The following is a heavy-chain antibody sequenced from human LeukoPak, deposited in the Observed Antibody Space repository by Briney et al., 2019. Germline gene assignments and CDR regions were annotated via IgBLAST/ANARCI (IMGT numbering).Heavy chain of an antibody. J-gene: IGHJ4*02. CDR3: AKVGPREPAVYYFDY. V-gene: IGHV3-23*01. Sequence: GGSLRLSCAASGFTFSSYAMSWVRQAPGKGLEWVSAISGSGGSTYYADSVKGRFTISRDNSKNTLYLQMNSLRAEDTAVYHCAKVGPREPAVYYFDYWGQGTLVTVSS. D-gene: IGHD2-2*01. CDR1: GFTFSSYA. CDR2: ISGSGGST.